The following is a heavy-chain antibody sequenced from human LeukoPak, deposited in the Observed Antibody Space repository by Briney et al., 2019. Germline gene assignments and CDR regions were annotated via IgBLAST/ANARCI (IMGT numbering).Heavy chain of an antibody. J-gene: IGHJ6*03. CDR2: ISYDGSNK. CDR1: GFTFSSYA. Sequence: PGGSLRLSCAASGFTFSSYAMHWVRQAPGKGLEWVAVISYDGSNKYYADSVKGRFTISRDNSKNTLYLQMNSLGAEDTAVYYCARGYQRAYYYMDVWGKGTTVTVSS. CDR3: ARGYQRAYYYMDV. D-gene: IGHD3-16*02. V-gene: IGHV3-30-3*01.